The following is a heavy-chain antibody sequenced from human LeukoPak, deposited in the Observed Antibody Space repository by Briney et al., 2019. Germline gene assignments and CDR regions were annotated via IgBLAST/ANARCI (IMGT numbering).Heavy chain of an antibody. J-gene: IGHJ3*02. CDR1: GFTFSNFD. V-gene: IGHV3-13*01. D-gene: IGHD6-13*01. CDR2: IGTAGDT. Sequence: GGSLRLSCATSGFTFSNFDLHWVRQATGEGLEWVSAIGTAGDTYYPDSVKGRFTISRDNAKNSFYLQMDNLRPGDTAVYYCSRGGAAAGYAYDIWGHGTVVTVSS. CDR3: SRGGAAAGYAYDI.